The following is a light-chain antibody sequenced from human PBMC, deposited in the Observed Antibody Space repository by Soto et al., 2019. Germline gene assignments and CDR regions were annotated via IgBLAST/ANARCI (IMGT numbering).Light chain of an antibody. CDR2: DVS. CDR1: SSDVGGYNY. CDR3: SSYTSSLYV. J-gene: IGLJ1*01. V-gene: IGLV2-14*01. Sequence: QSLLTQPASVSGSPGQSITISCTGTSSDVGGYNYVSWYQQHPGKAPKLMIYDVSNRPSGVSNRFSGSKSGNTASLTISGLQAEDEADYYCSSYTSSLYVFGTGTKAPS.